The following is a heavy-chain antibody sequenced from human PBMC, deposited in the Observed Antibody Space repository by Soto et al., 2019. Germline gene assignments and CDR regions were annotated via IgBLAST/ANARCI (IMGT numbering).Heavy chain of an antibody. D-gene: IGHD2-15*01. V-gene: IGHV3-30*03. CDR2: ISYDGGNK. CDR3: ARGLPLPDF. J-gene: IGHJ4*02. CDR1: GFTFGGDA. Sequence: QVQLVESGGGVVQPGRSLRLSCAASGFTFGGDAMHWVRQAPGKGLEGVAIISYDGGNKYYADSVKGRFTISRDNSKNRLYLQLSSLRAEDTAVYYCARGLPLPDFWGQGTLVTVSS.